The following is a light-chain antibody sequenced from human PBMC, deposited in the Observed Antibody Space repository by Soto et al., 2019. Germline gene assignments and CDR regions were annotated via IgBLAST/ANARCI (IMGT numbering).Light chain of an antibody. CDR3: QHYHNHPPFT. J-gene: IGKJ3*01. V-gene: IGKV1-33*01. CDR2: GAS. Sequence: DIQMTQSPSSLSASVGARVSITCQASQDISTSLSWFQQKPGRAPSLLIYGASYLETGVPSRFRGSGSGTDFTFTISSLQPEDIATYYCQHYHNHPPFTFGPGTRVDVK. CDR1: QDISTS.